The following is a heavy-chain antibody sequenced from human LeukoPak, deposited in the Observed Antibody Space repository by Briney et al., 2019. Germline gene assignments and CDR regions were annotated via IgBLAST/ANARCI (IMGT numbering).Heavy chain of an antibody. V-gene: IGHV4-34*01. CDR1: GGSFSGYY. CDR2: INHSGST. CDR3: AKAFDYGGNSYVAAFDI. J-gene: IGHJ3*02. D-gene: IGHD4-23*01. Sequence: SETLSLTCAVYGGSFSGYYWSWIRQPPGKGLEWIGEINHSGSTNYNPSLKSRVTISVDTSKNQFSLKLSSVTAADTAVYYCAKAFDYGGNSYVAAFDIWGQGTMVTVSS.